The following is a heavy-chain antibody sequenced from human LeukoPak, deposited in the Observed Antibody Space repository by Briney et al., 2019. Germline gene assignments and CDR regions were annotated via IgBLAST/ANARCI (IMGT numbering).Heavy chain of an antibody. Sequence: ASVKVSCKASGYTFTGYYMRWVRQAPGQGLEWMGRINPNSGGTNYAQRFQGRVTMTRDKSTNTAYMELNRLTFDDTAVYYCAKLSGDYGDYKGSWGQGTLVTVSS. CDR3: AKLSGDYGDYKGS. CDR2: INPNSGGT. J-gene: IGHJ5*02. CDR1: GYTFTGYY. V-gene: IGHV1-2*06. D-gene: IGHD4-17*01.